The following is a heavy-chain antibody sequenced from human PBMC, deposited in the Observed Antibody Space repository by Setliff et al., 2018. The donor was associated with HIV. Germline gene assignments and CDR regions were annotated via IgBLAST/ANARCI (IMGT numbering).Heavy chain of an antibody. D-gene: IGHD6-13*01. V-gene: IGHV1-2*02. CDR3: ARDFAGQQLVGGWFEP. J-gene: IGHJ5*02. CDR1: GDAFTDYY. CDR2: FNPNSGGT. Sequence: ASVKVSCMASGDAFTDYYIHWVRQAPGQGLEWLGGFNPNSGGTNYSQKFQGRVTVTRDTSISTTFMDLSRLGSDDTAVYYCARDFAGQQLVGGWFEPWGQGTLVTSPQ.